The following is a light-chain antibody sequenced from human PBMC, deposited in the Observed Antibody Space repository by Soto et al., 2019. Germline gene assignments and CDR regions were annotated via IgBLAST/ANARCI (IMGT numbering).Light chain of an antibody. V-gene: IGLV2-14*01. CDR1: SSDVGGYNY. CDR3: SSYKSSSTLYV. J-gene: IGLJ1*01. CDR2: DVS. Sequence: QSALTQPASVSGSPGQSITISCTGTSSDVGGYNYVSWYQQHPGKDPKLMIYDVSNRPSGVSNRFSGSKSGNTASLTISGLQAEDEADYYCSSYKSSSTLYVFGTGTKLTVL.